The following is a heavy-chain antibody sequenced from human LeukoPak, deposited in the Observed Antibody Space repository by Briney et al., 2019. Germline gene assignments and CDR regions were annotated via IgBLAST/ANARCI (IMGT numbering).Heavy chain of an antibody. J-gene: IGHJ6*03. CDR1: SGSISTSNYY. D-gene: IGHD3-10*01. Sequence: PSETLSLTCTVSSGSISTSNYYWGWVRQPPGKALEWIGNIFYSGSTYYSPSLKSRVTISLDTSKNQFSLKLSSVTAADTAVYYCARHYYGSGSRYYYYYYMDVWGKGTTVTISS. CDR2: IFYSGST. V-gene: IGHV4-39*01. CDR3: ARHYYGSGSRYYYYYYMDV.